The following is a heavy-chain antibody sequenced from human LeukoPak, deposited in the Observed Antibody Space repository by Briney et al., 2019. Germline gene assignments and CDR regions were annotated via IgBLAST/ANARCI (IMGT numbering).Heavy chain of an antibody. Sequence: SETLSLTCTVSGGSISSGSDYWTWIRQPAGKGLEWIGRIYTSGSTNYNPSLRSRVTISLDTSNNQFSLNLHSVTAADTAVYYCTTQLGLLAGLDSWGQGTRVTVSS. J-gene: IGHJ4*02. CDR1: GGSISSGSDY. CDR3: TTQLGLLAGLDS. V-gene: IGHV4-61*02. CDR2: IYTSGST. D-gene: IGHD2-21*01.